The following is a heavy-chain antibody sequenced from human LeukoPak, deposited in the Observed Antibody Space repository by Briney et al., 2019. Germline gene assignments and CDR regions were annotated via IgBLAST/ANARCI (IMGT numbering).Heavy chain of an antibody. D-gene: IGHD6-19*01. Sequence: SETLSLTCTVSGASISSGSYYWSWIRQPAGKGLEWIGRIYTSGSTNYNPSLKSRVTISVDKSKNQFSLKLSPVTAADTAVYYCANRRGSSGWFRYFDYWGQGTLVTVSS. CDR3: ANRRGSSGWFRYFDY. CDR2: IYTSGST. J-gene: IGHJ4*02. CDR1: GASISSGSYY. V-gene: IGHV4-61*02.